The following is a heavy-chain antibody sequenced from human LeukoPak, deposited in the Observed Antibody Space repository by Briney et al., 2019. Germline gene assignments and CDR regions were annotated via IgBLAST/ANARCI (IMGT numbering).Heavy chain of an antibody. Sequence: ASVKVSCKASGYTFTSYGISWVRQAPGQGLEWMGWISAYNGNTNYAQKLQGRVTMTKDTSTSTAYMELRSLRSDDTAVYYCARDRGAYYDFWSGYYTYFDYWGQGTLVTVSS. D-gene: IGHD3-3*01. CDR1: GYTFTSYG. CDR2: ISAYNGNT. J-gene: IGHJ4*02. V-gene: IGHV1-18*01. CDR3: ARDRGAYYDFWSGYYTYFDY.